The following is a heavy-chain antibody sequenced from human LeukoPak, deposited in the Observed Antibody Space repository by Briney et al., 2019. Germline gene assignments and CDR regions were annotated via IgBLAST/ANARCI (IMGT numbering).Heavy chain of an antibody. CDR3: ARERYGDSVDY. D-gene: IGHD4-17*01. Sequence: SETLSLTCTVSGGSVSSGSYYWSWLRQPPGKGLEWIGYIYYSGSTNYNPSLKSRVTISVDTSRNQFSLKLSSVTAADTVMYYCARERYGDSVDYWGQGTLVTVSS. V-gene: IGHV4-61*01. CDR1: GGSVSSGSYY. CDR2: IYYSGST. J-gene: IGHJ4*02.